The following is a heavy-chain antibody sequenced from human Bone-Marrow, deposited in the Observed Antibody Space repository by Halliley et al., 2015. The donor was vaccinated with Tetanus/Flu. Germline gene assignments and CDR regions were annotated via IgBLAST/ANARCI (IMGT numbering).Heavy chain of an antibody. V-gene: IGHV3-11*05. Sequence: GLGGVSNMSRSSYTNNANAVKGRFTISRDNAKNSLYLQMNSLRAEDTAVYYCARDLRSWFDPWGQGTLVTVSS. D-gene: IGHD3-16*01. J-gene: IGHJ5*02. CDR3: ARDLRSWFDP. CDR2: MSRSSYT.